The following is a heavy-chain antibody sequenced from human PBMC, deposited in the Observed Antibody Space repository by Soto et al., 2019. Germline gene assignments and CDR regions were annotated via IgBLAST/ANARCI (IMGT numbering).Heavy chain of an antibody. Sequence: GGSLRLSCAASGFTFSDYYMSWIRQAPGKGLEWISYISSSSNYKNHADSVKGRFTISRDNAKNSLYLQMNSLRAEDTAVYFCARAKGYYDTTASDYWCQGPLVTGSS. CDR1: GFTFSDYY. CDR3: ARAKGYYDTTASDY. D-gene: IGHD3-22*01. V-gene: IGHV3-11*06. CDR2: ISSSSNYK. J-gene: IGHJ4*02.